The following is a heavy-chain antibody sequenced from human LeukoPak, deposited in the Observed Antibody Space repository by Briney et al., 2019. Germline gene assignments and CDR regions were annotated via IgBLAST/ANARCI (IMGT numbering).Heavy chain of an antibody. D-gene: IGHD6-19*01. V-gene: IGHV1-18*01. J-gene: IGHJ4*02. CDR2: ISAYNGNT. CDR3: ARVPRSPVAGKSDYFDY. CDR1: GYTFTSYG. Sequence: ASVKVSCKTSGYTFTSYGITWVRQAPGQGLEWMGWISAYNGNTNYALKLQGRVTMTTDTSTSTAYMELRSLRSDDTAVYYCARVPRSPVAGKSDYFDYWGQGTLVTVSS.